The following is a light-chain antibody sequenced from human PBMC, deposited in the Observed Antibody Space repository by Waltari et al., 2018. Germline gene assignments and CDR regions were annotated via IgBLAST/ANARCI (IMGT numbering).Light chain of an antibody. CDR3: SSQTLDGVVL. CDR1: HRAVAASDS. V-gene: IGLV2-14*03. CDR2: DVT. Sequence: QSALTQPAPVSGSPGQSITIPCSGLHRAVAASDSVSWYQHHPVEAPQVIIYDVTNRPSGVSDRFSASKSANRAFLTISGLQPDDEGDYYCSSQTLDGVVLVGGGTKLTVL. J-gene: IGLJ2*01.